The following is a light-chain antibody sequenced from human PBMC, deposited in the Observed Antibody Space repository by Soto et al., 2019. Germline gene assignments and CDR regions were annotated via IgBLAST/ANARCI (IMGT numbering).Light chain of an antibody. CDR1: QRITNL. CDR2: KAS. Sequence: DIQMTQSPSTLSASVGDRVTITCRASQRITNLLAWFQQKPGKAPRLLIFKASSLQGGVPSRFSGSGSGTEFSLTFSSVQPDDFASYYCQQYNNYPLTFGQGTKLEIK. V-gene: IGKV1-5*03. J-gene: IGKJ2*01. CDR3: QQYNNYPLT.